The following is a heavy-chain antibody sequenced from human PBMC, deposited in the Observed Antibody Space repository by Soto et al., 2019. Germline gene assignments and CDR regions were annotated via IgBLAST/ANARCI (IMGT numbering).Heavy chain of an antibody. J-gene: IGHJ4*02. CDR3: VRERKGAFDF. CDR2: VYPGDSDT. V-gene: IGHV5-51*03. CDR1: GYSFDLNW. Sequence: EVQLVPSGAEVKKPGESLKISCKASGYSFDLNWIGWVRQVPGKGLEWMGLVYPGDSDTRYSPSFQGQVTMSADESITTAYVQWSNLKASDTAIYYCVRERKGAFDFWGQGTQVTVSS.